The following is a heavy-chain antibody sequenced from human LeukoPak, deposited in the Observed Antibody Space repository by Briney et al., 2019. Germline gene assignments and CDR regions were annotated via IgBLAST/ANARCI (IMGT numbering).Heavy chain of an antibody. V-gene: IGHV4-61*02. Sequence: SETLSLTCSVSGGSISSSSSYWGWIRQPPGKGLEWIGRIYTSGSTNYNPSLKSRVTVSVDTSKNQFSLKLSSVTAADTAVYYCAREKIGYYDSSGRGWFDPWGQGTLVTVSS. D-gene: IGHD3-22*01. CDR1: GGSISSSSSY. CDR2: IYTSGST. CDR3: AREKIGYYDSSGRGWFDP. J-gene: IGHJ5*02.